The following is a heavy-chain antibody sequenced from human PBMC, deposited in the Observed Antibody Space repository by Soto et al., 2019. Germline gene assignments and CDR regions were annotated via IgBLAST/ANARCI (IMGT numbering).Heavy chain of an antibody. CDR1: GGSISSGGYY. D-gene: IGHD5-12*01. V-gene: IGHV4-31*03. CDR3: ARVVEDSGFVFGVHHYHYYILV. CDR2: IYYSGST. J-gene: IGHJ6*03. Sequence: SETLSLTCTVSGGSISSGGYYWSWIRQHPGKGLEWIGYIYYSGSTYYNPSLKSRVTISVDTSKNQFSLKLSSVTAADTAVYYCARVVEDSGFVFGVHHYHYYILVPGKGPTLNV.